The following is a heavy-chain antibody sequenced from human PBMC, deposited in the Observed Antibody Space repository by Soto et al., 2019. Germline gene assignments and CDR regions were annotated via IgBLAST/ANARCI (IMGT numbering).Heavy chain of an antibody. D-gene: IGHD1-26*01. J-gene: IGHJ6*02. CDR2: IYPGDSDT. V-gene: IGHV5-51*01. CDR1: GYRFTSYW. CDR3: ATGATTSYYCYGMDV. Sequence: PGESLKISCKGSGYRFTSYWIGWVRQVPGKGLEWMGIIYPGDSDTRYSPSFQGQVTISADKSISTAYLQWSSLKASDTAMYYCATGATTSYYCYGMDVWGQGTTVTVSS.